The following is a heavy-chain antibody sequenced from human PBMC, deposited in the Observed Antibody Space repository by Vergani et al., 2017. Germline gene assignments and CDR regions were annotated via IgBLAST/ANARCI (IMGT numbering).Heavy chain of an antibody. V-gene: IGHV4-34*01. Sequence: QVQLQQWGGELLKPSETLSLTCVVNGGSFTSYHWTWIRQSPGEGLEWVGDIDHTGRPDYNPSLKSGITMSVDKSRNQFSLTLNSVTATDTAIYFCARVNTETNGHLYYYYYMDVWGQGTAVTVS. CDR3: ARVNTETNGHLYYYYYMDV. CDR2: IDHTGRP. D-gene: IGHD4-11*01. CDR1: GGSFTSYH. J-gene: IGHJ6*03.